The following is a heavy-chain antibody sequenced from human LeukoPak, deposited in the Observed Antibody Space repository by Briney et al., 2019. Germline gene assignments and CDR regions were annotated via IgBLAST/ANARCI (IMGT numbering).Heavy chain of an antibody. J-gene: IGHJ5*02. CDR2: MYYSGST. CDR1: GGSISSGSYY. CDR3: ARITIKWFDP. D-gene: IGHD3-10*01. V-gene: IGHV4-39*01. Sequence: SETLSLTCIVSGGSISSGSYYWGWIRQPPGKGLEWIGSMYYSGSTYYNPSLKSRVTLSVDTSKNQFSLKLSSVTAADTAVYYCARITIKWFDPWGQGTLVTVSS.